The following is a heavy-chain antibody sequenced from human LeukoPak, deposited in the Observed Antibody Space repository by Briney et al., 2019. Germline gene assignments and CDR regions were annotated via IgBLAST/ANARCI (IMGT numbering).Heavy chain of an antibody. D-gene: IGHD1-26*01. CDR1: VGSISSGDYY. V-gene: IGHV4-30-4*01. J-gene: IGHJ4*02. CDR3: ARAHIVGATVDY. Sequence: SETLSLTCTVSVGSISSGDYYWSWIRQPPGKGLEWIGCIYFSGSTYYNPSLKSRLTMSIDTSKNQFSLRLNSVAAADTAVYFCARAHIVGATVDYWGQGTLVTVSS. CDR2: IYFSGST.